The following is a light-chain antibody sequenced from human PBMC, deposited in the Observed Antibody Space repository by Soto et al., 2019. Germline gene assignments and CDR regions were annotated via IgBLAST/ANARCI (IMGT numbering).Light chain of an antibody. CDR2: RGT. V-gene: IGLV3-9*01. CDR3: QVWDSSSGV. CDR1: NIGNKN. Sequence: SYELTQPLSVSVALGQTATITCEGNNIGNKNVNWYQQKPAHAPVVVIYRGTGRPSGIPERFSGSSSGNTATLTIIRAQGGDEADYYCQVWDSSSGVFGGGTKLTVL. J-gene: IGLJ2*01.